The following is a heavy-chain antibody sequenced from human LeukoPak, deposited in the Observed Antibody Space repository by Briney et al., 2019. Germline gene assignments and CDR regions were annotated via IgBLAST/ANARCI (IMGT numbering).Heavy chain of an antibody. CDR2: IVPIFGTA. V-gene: IGHV1-69*05. Sequence: SVKVSCKASGGTFSSYAISWVRQAPGQGLEWMGGIVPIFGTANYAQKFQGRVTITTDESTSTAYMELSSLRSEDTAVYYCARVPYLGSSGYLLHEYYFDYWGQGTLVTVSS. CDR3: ARVPYLGSSGYLLHEYYFDY. D-gene: IGHD3-22*01. J-gene: IGHJ4*02. CDR1: GGTFSSYA.